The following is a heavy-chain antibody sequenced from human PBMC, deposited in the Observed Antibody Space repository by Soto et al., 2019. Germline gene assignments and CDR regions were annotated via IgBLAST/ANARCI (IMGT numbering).Heavy chain of an antibody. D-gene: IGHD6-13*01. V-gene: IGHV3-21*01. J-gene: IGHJ5*02. CDR2: ISSNSAYI. Sequence: GGSLRLPCAASGFTFRSFTMNWVRQAPGKGLEWVSTISSNSAYIYYTDALRGRFTISRDNAKNSLHLQMNSLRAEDTAVYYCTRDASRDSSARGWFEPWGPGTLVTVCS. CDR1: GFTFRSFT. CDR3: TRDASRDSSARGWFEP.